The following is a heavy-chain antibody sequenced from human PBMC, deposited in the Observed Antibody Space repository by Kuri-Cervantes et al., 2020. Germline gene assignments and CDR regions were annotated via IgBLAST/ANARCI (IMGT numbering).Heavy chain of an antibody. V-gene: IGHV4-39*07. CDR3: ARDRGPRRYFDL. Sequence: GSLRLSCTVSGGSISSSTYYWAWIRQPPGKGLEWIGSIYYSGNTYYNPSVKSRITISVDTSKNQFSLKLSFLTAADTAVFYCARDRGPRRYFDLWGQGTLVTVSS. D-gene: IGHD3-9*01. J-gene: IGHJ4*02. CDR2: IYYSGNT. CDR1: GGSISSSTYY.